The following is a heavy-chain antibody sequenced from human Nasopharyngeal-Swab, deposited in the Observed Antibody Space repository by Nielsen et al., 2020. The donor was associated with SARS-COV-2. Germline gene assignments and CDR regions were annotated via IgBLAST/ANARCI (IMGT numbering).Heavy chain of an antibody. CDR2: IFSSDEK. CDR3: ARTLLAAGGYYYYGMDV. D-gene: IGHD6-13*01. V-gene: IGHV2-26*01. Sequence: RQAPGKALEWLAHIFSSDEKSYSTSLKSRLTISKDTSKSQVVLTMSNMDPVDTATYSCARTLLAAGGYYYYGMDVWGQGTTVTVSS. J-gene: IGHJ6*02.